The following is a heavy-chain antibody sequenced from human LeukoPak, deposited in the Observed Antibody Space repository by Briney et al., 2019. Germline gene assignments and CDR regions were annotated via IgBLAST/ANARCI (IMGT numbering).Heavy chain of an antibody. V-gene: IGHV3-15*01. D-gene: IGHD6-13*01. CDR2: IKSKTGGGTT. CDR3: AKDSSNWSGNFDY. J-gene: IGHJ4*02. CDR1: GFTFSNAW. Sequence: GGSLRLSCAASGFTFSNAWMSWVRQAPGKGLEWVGRIKSKTGGGTTDYAAPVKGRFTISRDNSQNTLYLQMNSLRAEDTAVYYCAKDSSNWSGNFDYWGQGTLVTVSS.